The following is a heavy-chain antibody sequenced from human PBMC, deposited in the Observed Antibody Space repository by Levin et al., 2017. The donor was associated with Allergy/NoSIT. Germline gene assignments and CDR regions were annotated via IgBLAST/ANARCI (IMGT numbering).Heavy chain of an antibody. V-gene: IGHV3-74*01. CDR2: IYGDGSSP. CDR3: ARDQGYAMDV. CDR1: GFPFSRDW. J-gene: IGHJ6*02. Sequence: LSLTCAASGFPFSRDWMHWVRPAPGKGLVWVSCIYGDGSSPTYADSVKGRFTISRDNAKNTLYLEMSSLRAEDTAVYYCARDQGYAMDVWGQGTTVIVSS.